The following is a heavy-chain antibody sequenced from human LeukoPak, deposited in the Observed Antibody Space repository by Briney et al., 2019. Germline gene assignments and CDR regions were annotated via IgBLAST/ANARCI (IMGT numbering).Heavy chain of an antibody. J-gene: IGHJ5*02. Sequence: SVKVSCKASGGTFSSYAISWVRQAPGQGLEWMGRIIPILGIANYAQKFQGRVTITADKSTSTAYMELSSVTAADTAVYYCARRNLFGVVIILSGWFDPWGQGTLVTVSS. CDR3: ARRNLFGVVIILSGWFDP. CDR2: IIPILGIA. CDR1: GGTFSSYA. V-gene: IGHV1-69*04. D-gene: IGHD3-3*01.